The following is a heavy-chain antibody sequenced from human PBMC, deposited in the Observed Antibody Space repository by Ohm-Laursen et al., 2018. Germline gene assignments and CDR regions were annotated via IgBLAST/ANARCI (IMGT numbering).Heavy chain of an antibody. CDR1: GFTFSSYA. Sequence: SLRLSCAAPGFTFSSYAMSWVRQAPGKGLEWVSAISGSGGSTYYAYSVKGRFTISRDNSKNTLYLQMNSLRAEDTAVYYCARAEYSYGNYYYYGMDVWGQGTTVTVSS. CDR2: ISGSGGST. V-gene: IGHV3-23*01. D-gene: IGHD5-18*01. J-gene: IGHJ6*02. CDR3: ARAEYSYGNYYYYGMDV.